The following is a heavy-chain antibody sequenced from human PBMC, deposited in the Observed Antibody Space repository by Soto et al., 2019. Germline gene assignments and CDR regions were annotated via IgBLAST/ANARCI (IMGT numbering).Heavy chain of an antibody. CDR1: GGTFSSYA. Sequence: SVKVSCKASGGTFSSYAISWVRQAPRQGLEWMGGIIPIFGTANYAQKFQGRVTITADESTSTAYMELSSLRSEDTAVYYCARQESYDSSGLVDYWGQGTLVTVSS. J-gene: IGHJ4*02. D-gene: IGHD3-22*01. V-gene: IGHV1-69*13. CDR2: IIPIFGTA. CDR3: ARQESYDSSGLVDY.